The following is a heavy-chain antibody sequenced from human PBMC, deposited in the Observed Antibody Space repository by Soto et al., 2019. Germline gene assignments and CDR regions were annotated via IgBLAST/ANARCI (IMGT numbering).Heavy chain of an antibody. J-gene: IGHJ5*02. Sequence: EVQLVESGGGLVQPGGSLRLSCAASGFTFSTYDMHWVRQAPGKGLEWVSAIGTQHDAYYPDSVKGRFTISRENAKNSFYLQMNSLRAGDTAVYYCARQASYWHGGGGWFDPWGQGTLVTVSS. CDR1: GFTFSTYD. V-gene: IGHV3-13*01. CDR3: ARQASYWHGGGGWFDP. CDR2: IGTQHDA. D-gene: IGHD2-8*02.